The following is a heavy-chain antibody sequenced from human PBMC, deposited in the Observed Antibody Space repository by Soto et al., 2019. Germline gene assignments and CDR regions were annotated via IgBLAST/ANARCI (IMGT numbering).Heavy chain of an antibody. CDR2: IYYSGST. V-gene: IGHV4-59*01. CDR1: GGSISSYK. D-gene: IGHD5-12*01. CDR3: ARGRRGRDGYNYWFEP. J-gene: IGHJ5*02. Sequence: PXESLSLPCTVSGGSISSYKWSWIRQPPGKGLEWIGYIYYSGSTNYNPSLKSRVTISVDTSKNQFSLKLSSVTAADTAVYYCARGRRGRDGYNYWFEPWGQGTLVTVSS.